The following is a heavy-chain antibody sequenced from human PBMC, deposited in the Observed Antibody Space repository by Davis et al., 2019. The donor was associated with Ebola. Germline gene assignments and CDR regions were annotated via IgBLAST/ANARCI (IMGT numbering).Heavy chain of an antibody. V-gene: IGHV3-21*01. Sequence: GESLKISCAGSGFSFSSCSMNWVRQAPGKGLEWVSSISSSSSYIYYADSVKGRFTISRDNAKNSLYLQMNSLRAEDTAVYYCARGGGSLGTYGMDVWGKGTTVTVSS. D-gene: IGHD3-16*01. CDR2: ISSSSSYI. CDR3: ARGGGSLGTYGMDV. J-gene: IGHJ6*04. CDR1: GFSFSSCS.